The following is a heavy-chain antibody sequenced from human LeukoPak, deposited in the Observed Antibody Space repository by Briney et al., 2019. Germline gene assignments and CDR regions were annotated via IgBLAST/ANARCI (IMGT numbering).Heavy chain of an antibody. CDR3: ERGDSSGYSPLMDV. D-gene: IGHD3-22*01. CDR1: GGTFSSYA. Sequence: SVKVSCKASGGTFSSYAISWVRQAPGQGLEWMGRIIPIFGIANYAQKFQGRVTITADKSTSTAYMELSSLRSEDTAVYYCERGDSSGYSPLMDVWGQGTTVTVSS. CDR2: IIPIFGIA. V-gene: IGHV1-69*04. J-gene: IGHJ6*02.